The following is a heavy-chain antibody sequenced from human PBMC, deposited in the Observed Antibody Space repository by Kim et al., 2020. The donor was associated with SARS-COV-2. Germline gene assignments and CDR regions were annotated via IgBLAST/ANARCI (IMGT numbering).Heavy chain of an antibody. CDR1: GFTFSSYW. J-gene: IGHJ4*02. CDR2: IKQDGSEK. Sequence: GGSLRLSCAASGFTFSSYWMSWVRQAPGKGLEWVANIKQDGSEKYYVDSEKGRFTISRDNAKNSLYLQMNSLRAEDTAVYYCARGTFSGYEYYFDYWGQGTLVTVSS. V-gene: IGHV3-7*01. D-gene: IGHD3-22*01. CDR3: ARGTFSGYEYYFDY.